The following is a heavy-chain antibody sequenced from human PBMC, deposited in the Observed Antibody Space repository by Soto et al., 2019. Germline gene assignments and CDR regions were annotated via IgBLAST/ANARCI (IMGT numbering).Heavy chain of an antibody. J-gene: IGHJ4*02. CDR3: ARDRYDSSGYLGYFDY. CDR1: GGSISSSSYY. D-gene: IGHD3-22*01. Sequence: SETLSLTCTVSGGSISSSSYYWGWIRQPPGKGLEWIGSIYYRGSTNYNPSLKSPVTISVDTSKNQFSLKLSSVTAADTAVYYCARDRYDSSGYLGYFDYWGQGTLVTVSS. V-gene: IGHV4-39*07. CDR2: IYYRGST.